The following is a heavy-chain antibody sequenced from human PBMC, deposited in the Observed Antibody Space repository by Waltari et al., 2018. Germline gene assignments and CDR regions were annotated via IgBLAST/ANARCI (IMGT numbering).Heavy chain of an antibody. V-gene: IGHV3-33*05. J-gene: IGHJ6*02. D-gene: IGHD6-13*01. Sequence: QVHVVESGGGVVQPGGSLRLSCAASGFTLGTYGRHWVRQAPGKGLEWVAVIQYDGSIKNYADSVKGRFTISRENSKNTLYLEMKSLRAEDTAVYYCAREYSRICFHALDGWGQGTAVTVSS. CDR2: IQYDGSIK. CDR3: AREYSRICFHALDG. CDR1: GFTLGTYG.